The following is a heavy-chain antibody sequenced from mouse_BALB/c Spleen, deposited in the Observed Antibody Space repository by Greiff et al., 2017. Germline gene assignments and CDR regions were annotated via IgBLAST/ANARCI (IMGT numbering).Heavy chain of an antibody. CDR1: GYTFSSYW. CDR2: ILPGSGST. Sequence: VQLQQSGAELMKPGASVKISCKATGYTFSSYWIEWVKQRPGHGLEWIGEILPGSGSTNYNEKFKGKATFTADTSSNTAYMQLSSLTSEDSAVYYCARTTTVVAPDYWGQGTTLTVSS. CDR3: ARTTTVVAPDY. V-gene: IGHV1-9*01. D-gene: IGHD1-1*01. J-gene: IGHJ2*01.